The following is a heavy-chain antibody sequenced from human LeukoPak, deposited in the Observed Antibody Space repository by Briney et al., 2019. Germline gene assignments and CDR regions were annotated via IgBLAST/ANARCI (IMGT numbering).Heavy chain of an antibody. CDR1: GGSISSGSFY. D-gene: IGHD3-22*01. V-gene: IGHV4-61*02. CDR2: ISISGSP. J-gene: IGHJ4*02. CDR3: ARGSGGYLSVYFDY. Sequence: SRTLSLTCTVSGGSISSGSFYWSWIRQPAGKGLEWIGRISISGSPNYNPSLKSRVTISVDTSKNQFSLKLTSVTAADTAVYYCARGSGGYLSVYFDYWGQGTLVTVSS.